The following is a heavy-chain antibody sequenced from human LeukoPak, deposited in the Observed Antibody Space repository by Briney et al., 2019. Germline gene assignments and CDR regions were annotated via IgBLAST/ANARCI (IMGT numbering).Heavy chain of an antibody. J-gene: IGHJ4*02. CDR1: GASISSSPYY. D-gene: IGHD5-18*01. Sequence: PSETLSLTCSVSGASISSSPYYWTWIRQPAGKGLEWLGHIFTVGPATYNPSLKSRVTISLDTSKNQFSLKLSSVTAADTAVYYCARASDTAMVFLGWGQGTLVTVSS. CDR2: IFTVGPA. V-gene: IGHV4-61*09. CDR3: ARASDTAMVFLG.